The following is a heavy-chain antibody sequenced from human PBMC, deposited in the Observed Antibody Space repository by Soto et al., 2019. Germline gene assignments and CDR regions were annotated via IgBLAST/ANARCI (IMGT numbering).Heavy chain of an antibody. Sequence: QVQLVESGGGVVQPGRSLRLSCAASGFMFSNHGMHWVRQAPGKGLEWVAVIWSDGNNRYYADAEKGRSTISRDNSKYTVYLQMHSLRVEATAVYYCVRGDNWNDEASDYWGQGTLVTVSS. CDR2: IWSDGNNR. V-gene: IGHV3-33*01. D-gene: IGHD1-1*01. CDR3: VRGDNWNDEASDY. J-gene: IGHJ4*02. CDR1: GFMFSNHG.